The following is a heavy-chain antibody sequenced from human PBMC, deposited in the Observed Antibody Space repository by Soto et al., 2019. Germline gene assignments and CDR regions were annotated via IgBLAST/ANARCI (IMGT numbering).Heavy chain of an antibody. V-gene: IGHV5-51*01. Sequence: GQYLKISCKGSGYSFTNYCIAWVRQMPGKGLEWMRIFCSGNSDTRYSPSFQVQVVISCDKYINSAFLPWTSPKASNTAMYYCARGSSGFYDYWGQGTLVTVSS. CDR3: ARGSSGFYDY. J-gene: IGHJ4*02. CDR1: GYSFTNYC. CDR2: FCSGNSDT. D-gene: IGHD6-19*01.